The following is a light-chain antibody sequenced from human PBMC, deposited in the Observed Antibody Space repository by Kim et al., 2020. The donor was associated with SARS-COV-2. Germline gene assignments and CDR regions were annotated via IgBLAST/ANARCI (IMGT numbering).Light chain of an antibody. Sequence: ASIGDRVTITCRASQSISNWLAWYQHKPGKAPKLLIYKASTLERGVPSRFSGSGSATEFTLTITSLQPDDFAIYYCQQYNSSPWTFGQGTKVDIK. CDR2: KAS. V-gene: IGKV1-5*03. J-gene: IGKJ1*01. CDR1: QSISNW. CDR3: QQYNSSPWT.